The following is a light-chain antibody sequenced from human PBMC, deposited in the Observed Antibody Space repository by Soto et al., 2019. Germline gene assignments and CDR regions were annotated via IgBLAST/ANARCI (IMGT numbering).Light chain of an antibody. J-gene: IGKJ4*01. V-gene: IGKV1-5*01. Sequence: DIQMTQSPSTLSGSVGDRVTINCLVSQSMSRWVAWDQQKSGKAHKLLIYDASILENGVPSRFSGSGYGTEFTLTISSLQPDDFATYYCQQYRSFSPLTFGGGTKVDIK. CDR1: QSMSRW. CDR3: QQYRSFSPLT. CDR2: DAS.